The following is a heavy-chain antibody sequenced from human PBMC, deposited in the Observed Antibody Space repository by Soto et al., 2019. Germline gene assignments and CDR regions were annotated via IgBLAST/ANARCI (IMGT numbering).Heavy chain of an antibody. J-gene: IGHJ4*02. V-gene: IGHV3-30*18. Sequence: GVSLRLSCAAAGFTFSSYGMHWVRQAPGKGLERVAVISYDGSNEYYACSWKSRFTISRDNSKNTLYLQMNSLRAEDTAVYYCAKLPSSSMTTVTSSDYWGQGTLVTVSS. CDR3: AKLPSSSMTTVTSSDY. CDR1: GFTFSSYG. D-gene: IGHD4-17*01. CDR2: ISYDGSNE.